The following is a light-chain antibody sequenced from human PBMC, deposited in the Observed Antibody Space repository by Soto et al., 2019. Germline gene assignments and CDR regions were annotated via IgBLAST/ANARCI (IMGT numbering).Light chain of an antibody. Sequence: DIQMTQSPSTLSASLGDRVTITCRASQSTSSYLAWYQQEPGKAPKLLIYQASSLENGVPSRFSGSGSGTEFSLTISSLQPYDFATYYCQQYSSHSTFGQGTKVDIK. J-gene: IGKJ1*01. CDR3: QQYSSHST. CDR2: QAS. V-gene: IGKV1-5*03. CDR1: QSTSSY.